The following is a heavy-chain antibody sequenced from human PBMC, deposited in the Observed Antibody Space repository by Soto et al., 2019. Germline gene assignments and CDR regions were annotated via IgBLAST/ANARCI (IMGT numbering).Heavy chain of an antibody. J-gene: IGHJ5*02. D-gene: IGHD4-4*01. CDR1: GGTFSSYA. CDR2: INHSGST. Sequence: SCKASGGTFSSYAISWIRQPPGKGLEWIGEINHSGSTNYNPSLKSRVTISVDTSKNQFSLKLSSVTAADTAVYYCARRRYSRDWLAFDPWGQGTLVTVSS. V-gene: IGHV4-34*01. CDR3: ARRRYSRDWLAFDP.